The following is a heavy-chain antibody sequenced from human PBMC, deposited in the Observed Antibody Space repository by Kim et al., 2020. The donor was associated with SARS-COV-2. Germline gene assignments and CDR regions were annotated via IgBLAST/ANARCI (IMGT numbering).Heavy chain of an antibody. CDR1: GGTFSSYA. CDR3: ARDGVRGYSYGRPFDY. J-gene: IGHJ4*02. Sequence: SVKVSCKASGGTFSSYAISWVRQAPGQGLEWMGGIIPIFGTANYAQKFQGRVTITADESTSTAYMELSSLRSEDTAVYYCARDGVRGYSYGRPFDYWGQGTLVTVSS. V-gene: IGHV1-69*13. D-gene: IGHD5-18*01. CDR2: IIPIFGTA.